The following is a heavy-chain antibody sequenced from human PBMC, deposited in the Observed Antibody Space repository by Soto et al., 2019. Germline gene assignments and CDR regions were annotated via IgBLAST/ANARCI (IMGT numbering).Heavy chain of an antibody. CDR3: AKRDIYGDYEYYLEH. CDR1: GFIFTSYG. CDR2: ISVYNGKT. Sequence: QVQLVQSGAEVKKPGASVKVSCKASGFIFTSYGISWVRQAPGQGLEWMGWISVYNGKTECAQRLQGRVTMTTDPAXTTAYLELRSLRADDTAVYYCAKRDIYGDYEYYLEHWGQGTLVTVSS. V-gene: IGHV1-18*01. J-gene: IGHJ4*02. D-gene: IGHD4-17*01.